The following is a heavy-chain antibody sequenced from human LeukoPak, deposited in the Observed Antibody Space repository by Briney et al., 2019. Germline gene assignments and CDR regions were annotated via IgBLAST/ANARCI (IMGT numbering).Heavy chain of an antibody. V-gene: IGHV3-11*01. CDR3: ARLRTPYYYGMDV. CDR2: ISGSSNTI. CDR1: GLIFSDYY. D-gene: IGHD2-15*01. J-gene: IGHJ6*02. Sequence: GGSLRLSCVASGLIFSDYYMSWIRQAPGKGLEWVSYISGSSNTIYYADSVKGRFTISRDNAKNSLYLQMSSLRAEDTAVYYCARLRTPYYYGMDVWGQGTTVTVSS.